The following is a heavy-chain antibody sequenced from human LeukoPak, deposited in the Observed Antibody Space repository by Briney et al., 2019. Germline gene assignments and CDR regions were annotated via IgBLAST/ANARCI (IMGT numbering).Heavy chain of an antibody. J-gene: IGHJ5*02. Sequence: PSETLSLTCTVSGGSLSSGDYYWSWIRQPPGTGLEWIGYIYYSGSTYYNPSLKSRVTISVDTSKNQFSLKLSSVTAADTAVYYCARVNEQYQLPKSNWFDPWGQGTLVTVSS. V-gene: IGHV4-30-4*01. D-gene: IGHD2-2*01. CDR1: GGSLSSGDYY. CDR2: IYYSGST. CDR3: ARVNEQYQLPKSNWFDP.